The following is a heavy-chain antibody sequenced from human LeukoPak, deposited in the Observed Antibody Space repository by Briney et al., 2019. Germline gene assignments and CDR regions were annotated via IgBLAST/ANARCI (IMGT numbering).Heavy chain of an antibody. J-gene: IGHJ6*02. V-gene: IGHV1-8*01. CDR1: GYTFTNYD. Sequence: ASVTVACKASGYTFTNYDINWVRQATGQGLEWMGWRNPNSGRTGFAQKFQGRLTMTADTSISTAYMELSSLTSDDTAVYYCARGQVSTHGMDVWGQGTTVTVSS. CDR2: RNPNSGRT. CDR3: ARGQVSTHGMDV. D-gene: IGHD6-13*01.